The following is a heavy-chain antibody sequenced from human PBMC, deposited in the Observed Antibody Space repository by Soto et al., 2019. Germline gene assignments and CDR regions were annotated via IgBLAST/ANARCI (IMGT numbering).Heavy chain of an antibody. CDR3: ARSPERGSYFDY. V-gene: IGHV2-5*02. CDR1: GFSLSTSGLG. Sequence: QITLKESGPTLVKPTQTLTLTCTFSGFSLSTSGLGVGWIRQPPGKALEWLALIYWDDDKRYSPSLRNRLTIAKDTSKSLVVLAMTNMDPVDTATYYCARSPERGSYFDYWGQGTLVNVSS. D-gene: IGHD1-26*01. CDR2: IYWDDDK. J-gene: IGHJ4*02.